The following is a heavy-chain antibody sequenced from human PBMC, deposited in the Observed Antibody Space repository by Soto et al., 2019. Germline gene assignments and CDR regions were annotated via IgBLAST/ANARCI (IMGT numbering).Heavy chain of an antibody. Sequence: GASVKVSFKASGGTFSSDAIIWVRQARGQGLEWMGGIIPIFGTANYAQKFQGRVTITADESTSTAYMELSSLRSEDTAVYYCARDLHRAYYYDSSGYYDAFDYWGQGTLVTVSS. J-gene: IGHJ4*02. CDR3: ARDLHRAYYYDSSGYYDAFDY. D-gene: IGHD3-22*01. CDR1: GGTFSSDA. V-gene: IGHV1-69*13. CDR2: IIPIFGTA.